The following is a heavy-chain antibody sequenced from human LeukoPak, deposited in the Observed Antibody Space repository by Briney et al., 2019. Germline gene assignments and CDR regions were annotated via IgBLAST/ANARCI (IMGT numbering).Heavy chain of an antibody. CDR2: INPKSGAA. D-gene: IGHD6-13*01. Sequence: GASVKVSCTASGYTFTSYGISWVRQAPGQGLEWLGWINPKSGAADYAQQFRGRVTMTRDTSINTDYMEMKRVTSDDTAVYYCARGAEAETSPLDFWGQGTLVTVSS. V-gene: IGHV1-2*02. CDR1: GYTFTSYG. J-gene: IGHJ4*02. CDR3: ARGAEAETSPLDF.